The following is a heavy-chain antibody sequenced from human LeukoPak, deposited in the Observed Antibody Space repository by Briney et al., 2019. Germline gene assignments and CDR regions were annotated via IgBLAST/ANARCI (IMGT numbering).Heavy chain of an antibody. CDR2: IYYSGST. V-gene: IGHV4-59*01. J-gene: IGHJ4*02. D-gene: IGHD6-19*01. CDR3: ARVRYSSGWYLLAFDY. Sequence: SETLPLTCTVSGGSISSYYWSWIRQPPGKGLEWIGYIYYSGSTNYNPSLKSRVTISVDTSKNQFSLKLSSVTAADTAVYYCARVRYSSGWYLLAFDYWGQGTLVTVSS. CDR1: GGSISSYY.